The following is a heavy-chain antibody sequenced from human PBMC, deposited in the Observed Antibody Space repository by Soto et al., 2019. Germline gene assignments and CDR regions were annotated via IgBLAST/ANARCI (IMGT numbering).Heavy chain of an antibody. Sequence: EVQLVESGGGLVQPGGSLRLSCAASGFTFSNYAMHWVRQAPGKGLEYVSTISSNGGSTYYANSVKGRFTISRDNSKNTLYLQMGSLRAEDMAVYYCARGTSYFDYWGQGTLVTVSS. J-gene: IGHJ4*02. V-gene: IGHV3-64*01. CDR1: GFTFSNYA. CDR2: ISSNGGST. D-gene: IGHD2-2*01. CDR3: ARGTSYFDY.